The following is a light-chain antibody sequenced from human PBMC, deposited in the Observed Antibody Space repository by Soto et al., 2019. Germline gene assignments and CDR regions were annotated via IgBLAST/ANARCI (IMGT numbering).Light chain of an antibody. CDR3: SSHTSGSTLV. Sequence: QSVLTQPASVSGSPGQSIAISCTGTFSDVGGYDYVSWYQQHPDKAPKLMIYEVTKRPSGVSNRFSGSKSGNTASLTISGLQPEDEADYYCSSHTSGSTLVFGSGNEVTVL. J-gene: IGLJ1*01. CDR1: FSDVGGYDY. V-gene: IGLV2-14*01. CDR2: EVT.